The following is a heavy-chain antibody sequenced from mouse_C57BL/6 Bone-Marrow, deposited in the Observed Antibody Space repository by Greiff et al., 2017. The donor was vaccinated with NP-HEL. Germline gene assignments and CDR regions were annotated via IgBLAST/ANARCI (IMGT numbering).Heavy chain of an antibody. CDR2: IHPNSGST. Sequence: QVQLQQPGAELVKPGASVKLSCKASGYTFTSYWMHWVKQRPGRGLEWIGMIHPNSGSTNYNEKFKSKATLTVDKSSSTAYMQLSSLTSEDSAVYYCARSRLYYYAMDYWGQGTSVTVSS. J-gene: IGHJ4*01. D-gene: IGHD6-5*01. V-gene: IGHV1-64*01. CDR3: ARSRLYYYAMDY. CDR1: GYTFTSYW.